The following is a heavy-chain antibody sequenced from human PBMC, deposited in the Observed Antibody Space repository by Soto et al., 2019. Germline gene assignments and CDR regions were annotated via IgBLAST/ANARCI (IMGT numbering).Heavy chain of an antibody. D-gene: IGHD2-2*01. CDR1: GYTFTGYY. CDR3: GRERIVVVPAAIREYYYYGMDV. J-gene: IGHJ6*02. CDR2: INPNSGGT. Sequence: ASVKVSCKASGYTFTGYYMHWVRQAPGQGLERMGWINPNSGGTNYAQKFQGWVTMTRDTSISTAYMELSRLRSDDTAVYYCGRERIVVVPAAIREYYYYGMDVWGQGTTVTVSS. V-gene: IGHV1-2*04.